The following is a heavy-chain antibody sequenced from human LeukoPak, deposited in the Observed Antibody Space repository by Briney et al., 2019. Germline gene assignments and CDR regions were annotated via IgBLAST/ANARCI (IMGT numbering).Heavy chain of an antibody. CDR2: ISGSGGST. D-gene: IGHD2-2*02. J-gene: IGHJ6*03. CDR1: GFTFSSYA. CDR3: VRLTLDTAYSYYYYMDV. Sequence: PGGSLRLSCAASGFTFSSYAMSWVRQAPGKGLEWVSAISGSGGSTYYADSVKGRFTISRDNSKNTLYLQMNSLRTEDTAVYYCVRLTLDTAYSYYYYMDVWGKGTTVTVSS. V-gene: IGHV3-23*01.